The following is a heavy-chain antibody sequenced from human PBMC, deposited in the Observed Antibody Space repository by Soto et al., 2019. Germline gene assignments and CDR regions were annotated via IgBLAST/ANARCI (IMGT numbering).Heavy chain of an antibody. CDR2: INPNSGGT. Sequence: GASVKVSCKASGYTFTGYYMHWVRQAPGQGLEWMGWINPNSGGTNYAQKFQGWVTMTRDTSISTAYMELSRLRSDDTAVYYCASGYSYGYGDHYVMDFWGQGSTVIVSS. D-gene: IGHD5-18*01. CDR3: ASGYSYGYGDHYVMDF. J-gene: IGHJ6*02. CDR1: GYTFTGYY. V-gene: IGHV1-2*04.